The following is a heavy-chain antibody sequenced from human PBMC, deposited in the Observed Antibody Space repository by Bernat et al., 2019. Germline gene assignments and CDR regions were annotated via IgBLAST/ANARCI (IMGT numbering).Heavy chain of an antibody. V-gene: IGHV4-38-2*02. Sequence: QVQLQESGPGLVKPSETLSLTCAVSGYSISSGYYWGWIRQPPGKGLEWIGSIYHSGSTYYNPSLKSRVTISVDTSKNQCSLKLRSVTAADTAVYYCARDRDIVVVPAAMLGWFDPWGQGTLVTVSS. CDR3: ARDRDIVVVPAAMLGWFDP. D-gene: IGHD2-2*01. J-gene: IGHJ5*02. CDR1: GYSISSGYY. CDR2: IYHSGST.